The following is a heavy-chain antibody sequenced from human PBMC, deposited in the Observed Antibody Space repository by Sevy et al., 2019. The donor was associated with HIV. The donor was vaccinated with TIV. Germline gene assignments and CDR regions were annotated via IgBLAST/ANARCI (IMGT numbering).Heavy chain of an antibody. CDR2: IKSKTDGGTT. D-gene: IGHD6-19*01. CDR3: TTDPHSGWYDYYYYYMDV. CDR1: GFTFSNAW. V-gene: IGHV3-15*01. J-gene: IGHJ6*03. Sequence: GGSLRLSCAASGFTFSNAWMSWVRQAPGKGLEWVGRIKSKTDGGTTDYAAPVKGRLTISRDDSKNTLYLQMNSLKTEDTAVYYCTTDPHSGWYDYYYYYMDVWGKGTTVTVSS.